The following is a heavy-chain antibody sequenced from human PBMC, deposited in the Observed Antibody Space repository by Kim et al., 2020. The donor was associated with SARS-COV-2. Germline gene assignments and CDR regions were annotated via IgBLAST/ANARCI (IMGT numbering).Heavy chain of an antibody. CDR1: GYTFTNYA. Sequence: ASVKVSCKASGYTFTNYAMNWVRQAPGQGLEWVGWINTNTGNPTYAQCFTGRCVFSLDTSVSTAYLQINNLKTEDTAVYYCAAAGGYGTRLLGYWGQGTLVTVSS. CDR2: INTNTGNP. V-gene: IGHV7-4-1*02. D-gene: IGHD6-13*01. CDR3: AAAGGYGTRLLGY. J-gene: IGHJ4*02.